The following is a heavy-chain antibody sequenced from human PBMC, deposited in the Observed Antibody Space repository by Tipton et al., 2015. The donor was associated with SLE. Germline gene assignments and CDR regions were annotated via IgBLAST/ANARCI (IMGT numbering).Heavy chain of an antibody. V-gene: IGHV3-74*01. J-gene: IGHJ5*02. CDR1: GFTFSSYW. CDR2: INSDGSST. CDR3: ARGGITMVHQHWFDP. D-gene: IGHD3-10*01. Sequence: SLRLSCAASGFTFSSYWMHWVRQAPGKGLVWVSRINSDGSSTSYADSVKGRFTISRDNAKNSLYLQMNSLRAEDTAVYYCARGGITMVHQHWFDPWGQGTLVTVSS.